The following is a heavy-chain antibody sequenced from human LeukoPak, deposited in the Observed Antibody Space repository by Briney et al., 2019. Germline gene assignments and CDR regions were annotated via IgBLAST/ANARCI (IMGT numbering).Heavy chain of an antibody. Sequence: SETLSLTCAVSGGSISSFYWTWIRQPPGKGLEWVGYIQNSAIYRAKIKSSPSLQSPVSLSIDTSKNQVSLTVNSVTAADTAVYYCARLTSTFYYSMDVWGQGTAVTVSS. D-gene: IGHD2/OR15-2a*01. CDR3: ARLTSTFYYSMDV. J-gene: IGHJ6*02. CDR1: GGSISSFY. V-gene: IGHV4-59*08. CDR2: IQNSAIYRAKI.